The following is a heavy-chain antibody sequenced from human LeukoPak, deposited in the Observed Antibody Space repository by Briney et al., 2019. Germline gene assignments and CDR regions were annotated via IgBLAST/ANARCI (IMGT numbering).Heavy chain of an antibody. V-gene: IGHV3-66*01. J-gene: IGHJ4*02. D-gene: IGHD7-27*01. Sequence: SLTLSCAASGLTVSSNYMSWDRQPPGKGLEWVSVINSGSSTYYADSVKGRFTISRDNSKNKLYLQMNSLRAEDTAVYYCASDTGDGFDYWGQGTLVSVSS. CDR2: INSGSST. CDR3: ASDTGDGFDY. CDR1: GLTVSSNY.